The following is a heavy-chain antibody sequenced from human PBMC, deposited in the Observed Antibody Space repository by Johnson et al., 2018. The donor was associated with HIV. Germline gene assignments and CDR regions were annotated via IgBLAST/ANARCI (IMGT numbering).Heavy chain of an antibody. J-gene: IGHJ3*02. CDR3: APNLINYGDAFDI. Sequence: VQLVESGGGVVQPGRSLRPSCAASGFTFSTYDMHWVRQAPGKGLEWVALMSYDGSNKFYADSLKGRFTVSRDISKNTLYLQINGLSAEDTAVYYCAPNLINYGDAFDIWGQGTMVTVSS. CDR2: MSYDGSNK. V-gene: IGHV3-30*19. CDR1: GFTFSTYD. D-gene: IGHD4-17*01.